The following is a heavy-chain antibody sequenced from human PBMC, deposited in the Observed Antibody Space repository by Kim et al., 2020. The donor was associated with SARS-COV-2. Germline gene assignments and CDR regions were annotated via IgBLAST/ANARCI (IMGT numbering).Heavy chain of an antibody. D-gene: IGHD7-27*01. J-gene: IGHJ2*01. CDR1: GFTFSSYA. Sequence: GGSLRLSCAASGFTFSSYAMSWVRQAPGKGLEWVSAISGSGGSTYYADSVKGRFTISRDNSKNTLYLQMNSLRAEDTAVYYCAKDPTGAPRMNWGARKEAGYCDLWGRGSLGTLSS. CDR3: AKDPTGAPRMNWGARKEAGYCDL. CDR2: ISGSGGST. V-gene: IGHV3-23*01.